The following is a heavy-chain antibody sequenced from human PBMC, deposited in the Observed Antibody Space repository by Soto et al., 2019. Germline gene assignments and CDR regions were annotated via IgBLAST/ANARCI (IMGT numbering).Heavy chain of an antibody. Sequence: QVQLVQSGAEVKKPGSSVKVSCKAPGGTFSTYAISWVRQAPGQGLEWMGGVIPIFGTPKYAQKFQGRVTINADESTSTGYMELRSLRSEDTAVYYCARSQGGSSSLDIYYYYYYGMDVWGQGTTVTVS. V-gene: IGHV1-69*01. CDR1: GGTFSTYA. J-gene: IGHJ6*02. CDR2: VIPIFGTP. D-gene: IGHD2-15*01. CDR3: ARSQGGSSSLDIYYYYYYGMDV.